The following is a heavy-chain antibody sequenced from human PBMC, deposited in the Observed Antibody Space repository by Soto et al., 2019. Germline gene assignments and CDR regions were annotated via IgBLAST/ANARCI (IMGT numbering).Heavy chain of an antibody. CDR2: IYYSGST. V-gene: IGHV4-39*01. J-gene: IGHJ6*03. CDR3: ARMVRGVIITTNYYYMDV. D-gene: IGHD3-10*01. Sequence: SETLSLTCTVSGGSISSSSYYWGWIRQPPGKGLEWIGSIYYSGSTYYNPSLKSRVTLSVDTSKNQFSLKLSSVTAADTAVYYCARMVRGVIITTNYYYMDVWGKGTTVTVSS. CDR1: GGSISSSSYY.